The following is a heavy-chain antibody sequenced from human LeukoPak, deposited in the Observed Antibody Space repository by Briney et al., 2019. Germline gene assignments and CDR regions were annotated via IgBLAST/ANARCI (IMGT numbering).Heavy chain of an antibody. J-gene: IGHJ5*02. CDR2: IYHSGST. CDR1: GGSISSSSYY. V-gene: IGHV4-39*07. Sequence: SETLSLTCTVSGGSISSSSYYWGWIRQPPGKGLEWIGSIYHSGSTYYNPSLKSRVTISVDTSKNQFSLKLSSVTAADTAVYYCARGGWFGELSVMAWFDPWGQGTLVTVSS. D-gene: IGHD3-10*01. CDR3: ARGGWFGELSVMAWFDP.